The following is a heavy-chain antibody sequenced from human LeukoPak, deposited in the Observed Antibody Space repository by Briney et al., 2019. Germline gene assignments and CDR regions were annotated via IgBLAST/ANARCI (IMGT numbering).Heavy chain of an antibody. D-gene: IGHD3-3*01. CDR2: INHSGST. J-gene: IGHJ4*02. CDR3: ARSVAYYDFWSGYYTFDY. CDR1: GGSFSGYY. Sequence: SETLSLTCAVYGGSFSGYYWSWIRQPPGKGLEWMGEINHSGSTNYNPSLKSRVTISVDTSKNQFSLKLSSVTAADTAVYYCARSVAYYDFWSGYYTFDYRGQGTLVTVSS. V-gene: IGHV4-34*01.